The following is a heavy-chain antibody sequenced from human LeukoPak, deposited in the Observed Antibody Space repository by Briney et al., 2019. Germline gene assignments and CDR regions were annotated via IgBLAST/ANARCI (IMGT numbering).Heavy chain of an antibody. CDR1: GGSISSSSYY. Sequence: PSETLSLTRTVSGGSISSSSYYWGWIRQPPGKGLEWIGSIYYSGSTYYNPSLKSRVTISVDTSKNQFSLKLSSVTAADTAVYYCARRDSYGLDYWGQGTLVTVSS. CDR2: IYYSGST. V-gene: IGHV4-39*01. D-gene: IGHD5-18*01. CDR3: ARRDSYGLDY. J-gene: IGHJ4*02.